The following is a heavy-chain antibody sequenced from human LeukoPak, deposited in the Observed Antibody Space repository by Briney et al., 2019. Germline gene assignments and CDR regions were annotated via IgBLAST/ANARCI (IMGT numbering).Heavy chain of an antibody. CDR1: GGSFSGYY. CDR3: ARGEATVTSGQTFYGY. Sequence: SETLSLTCAVYGGSFSGYYWSCIRQPPGKGLEWIGEINHSGSTNYNPSLKSRVTISVDTSKNQFSLKLSSVTAADTAVYYCARGEATVTSGQTFYGYWGQGTLVTVPS. D-gene: IGHD4-17*01. J-gene: IGHJ4*02. V-gene: IGHV4-34*01. CDR2: INHSGST.